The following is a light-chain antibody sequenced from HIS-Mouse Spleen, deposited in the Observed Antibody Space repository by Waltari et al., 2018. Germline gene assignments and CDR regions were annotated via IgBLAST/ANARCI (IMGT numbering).Light chain of an antibody. J-gene: IGLJ3*02. CDR2: RNN. V-gene: IGLV1-47*01. Sequence: QSVLTQPPSASGTPGPRVTISCSGSSSNIGSNSVYWYQPLPGTAPKLLTYRNNQRPSGVPHRFSGSKSGTSASLAISGLRSEDEADYYCAAWDDSLSGPVFGGGTKLTVL. CDR1: SSNIGSNS. CDR3: AAWDDSLSGPV.